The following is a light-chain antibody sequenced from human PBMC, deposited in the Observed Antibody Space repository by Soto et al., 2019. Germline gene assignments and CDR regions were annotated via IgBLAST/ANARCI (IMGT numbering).Light chain of an antibody. Sequence: SVLTQPASVSGSPGQSITISCTGTSSDVGGYNYVSWYQHHPGKAPKLMIYDASNRPSGVSNRFSGSKSGNTASLTISGLQPEDEADYYCSSYTTSNTRQIVLGTGTKVTVL. V-gene: IGLV2-14*03. CDR3: SSYTTSNTRQIV. CDR2: DAS. J-gene: IGLJ1*01. CDR1: SSDVGGYNY.